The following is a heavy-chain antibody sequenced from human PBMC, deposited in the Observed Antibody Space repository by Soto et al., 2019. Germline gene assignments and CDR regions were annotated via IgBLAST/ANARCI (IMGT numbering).Heavy chain of an antibody. CDR3: ARGRGYSYGLDP. CDR2: ISYGGTT. Sequence: PSETLSLTCTVSGDSISSINNYWSWIRQPPGEGLEWIGFISYGGTTSYSPSLKSRVAISLDTSKNQFSLSLNLVTAADTAVYYCARGRGYSYGLDPWGQGSLVTVSS. J-gene: IGHJ5*02. V-gene: IGHV4-30-4*01. CDR1: GDSISSINNY. D-gene: IGHD5-18*01.